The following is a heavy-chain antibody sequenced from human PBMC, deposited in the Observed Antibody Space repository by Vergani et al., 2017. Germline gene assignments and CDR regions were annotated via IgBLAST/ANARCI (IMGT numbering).Heavy chain of an antibody. CDR2: IYYSGST. D-gene: IGHD4-11*01. V-gene: IGHV4-30-4*01. J-gene: IGHJ5*02. CDR1: GGSISSGDYY. Sequence: QVQLQESGPGLVKPSQTLSLTCTVSGGSISSGDYYWSWIRQPPGKGLEWIGYIYYSGSTYYNPSLKSRVTISVDTSKNQFSLKLSSVTAADTAVYYCARVEGQQLAPGNWFDPWGQGTLVTVSS. CDR3: ARVEGQQLAPGNWFDP.